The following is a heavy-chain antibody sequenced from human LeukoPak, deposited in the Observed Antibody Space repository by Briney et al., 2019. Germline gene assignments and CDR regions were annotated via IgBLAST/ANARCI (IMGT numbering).Heavy chain of an antibody. D-gene: IGHD6-13*01. CDR2: IYPGESDT. Sequence: GESLKISCKGSGYSFTSYWIGCVRQMQGKGLEWMGIIYPGESDTRYNPSFQAQAPISADKSISTPYLQWSTLKASDTAMYYCARTIYSSSWYGWFDPWGQGTLVTVSS. V-gene: IGHV5-51*01. J-gene: IGHJ5*02. CDR3: ARTIYSSSWYGWFDP. CDR1: GYSFTSYW.